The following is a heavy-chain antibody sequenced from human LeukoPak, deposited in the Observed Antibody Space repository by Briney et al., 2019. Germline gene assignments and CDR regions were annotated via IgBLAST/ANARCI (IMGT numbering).Heavy chain of an antibody. Sequence: SGGSLRLSCAASGFTSSSYVMTWVRQAPGKGLEWIGSIYYSGSTYYNPSLKSRVTISVDTSKNQFSLKLSSVTAADTAVYYCARPSGIAARPVWFDPWGQGTLVTVSS. D-gene: IGHD6-6*01. V-gene: IGHV4-39*01. CDR1: GFTSSSYV. J-gene: IGHJ5*02. CDR2: IYYSGST. CDR3: ARPSGIAARPVWFDP.